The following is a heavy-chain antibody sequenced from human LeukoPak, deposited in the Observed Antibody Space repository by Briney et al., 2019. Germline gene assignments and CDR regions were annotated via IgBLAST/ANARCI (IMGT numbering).Heavy chain of an antibody. V-gene: IGHV4-59*01. J-gene: IGHJ6*03. CDR2: IFDTGST. CDR1: GVSIKTDY. CDR3: ARLGVLSGMDV. Sequence: SETLSLTCTVSGVSIKTDYWSWIRQTPEKGLEWIAYIFDTGSTTYNPSLKSRVTISVDTSKNQFSLKLSSVTAADTAVYYCARLGVLSGMDVWGKGTTVTISS. D-gene: IGHD3-10*01.